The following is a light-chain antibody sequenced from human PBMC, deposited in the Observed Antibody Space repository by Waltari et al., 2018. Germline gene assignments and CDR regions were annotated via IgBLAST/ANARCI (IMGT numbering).Light chain of an antibody. CDR1: QSVSSD. Sequence: ETVMTQSPATLSLSPGERATLSCRASQSVSSDLAWYQQKPGQAPRLLIYDASTRATVIPARFRGSGSGTEFTLTISSLQAEDFAVYYCQQYNNWPCTFGPGSQVDIK. V-gene: IGKV3D-15*01. CDR2: DAS. CDR3: QQYNNWPCT. J-gene: IGKJ3*01.